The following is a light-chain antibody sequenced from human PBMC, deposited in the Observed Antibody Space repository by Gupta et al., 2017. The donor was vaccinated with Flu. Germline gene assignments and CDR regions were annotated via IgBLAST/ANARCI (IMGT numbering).Light chain of an antibody. CDR3: QQYDSSPGT. CDR2: ATS. V-gene: IGKV3-20*01. J-gene: IGKJ1*01. Sequence: GTLSLSPGERTTLSCRASQSVISHYLAWYQHKPGQAPRLLIYATSSRATGIPDRFSGSGSGTDFTLTISRLEPEDFAVYYCQQYDSSPGTFGQGTKVEIK. CDR1: QSVISHY.